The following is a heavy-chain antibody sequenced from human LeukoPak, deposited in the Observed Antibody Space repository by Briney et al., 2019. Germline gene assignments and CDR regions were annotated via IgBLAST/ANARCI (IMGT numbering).Heavy chain of an antibody. V-gene: IGHV4-59*01. D-gene: IGHD6-13*01. CDR3: ASRAYSSSWYGAFDI. J-gene: IGHJ3*02. CDR2: IYYSGST. Sequence: SETLSLTSTVSGGSISSYYWSWIRQPPGKGLEWIGYIYYSGSTNYNPSLKSRVTISVDTSKNQFSLKLSSVTAADTAVYYCASRAYSSSWYGAFDIWGQGTMVTVSS. CDR1: GGSISSYY.